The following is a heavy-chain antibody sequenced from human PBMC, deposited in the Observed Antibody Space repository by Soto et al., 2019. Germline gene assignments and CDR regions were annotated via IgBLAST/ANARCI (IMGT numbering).Heavy chain of an antibody. CDR1: GGSISSGGYY. D-gene: IGHD5-12*01. Sequence: QVQLQESGPGLVKPSQTLSLTCTVSGGSISSGGYYWSGIRQHPGKGLEWIGYIYYSGSTYYNPSLKSRVTISVDTSKNQFSLKLSSVTAADTAVYYCARKIVVATKEEGFDYWGQGTLVTVSS. CDR2: IYYSGST. J-gene: IGHJ4*02. V-gene: IGHV4-31*03. CDR3: ARKIVVATKEEGFDY.